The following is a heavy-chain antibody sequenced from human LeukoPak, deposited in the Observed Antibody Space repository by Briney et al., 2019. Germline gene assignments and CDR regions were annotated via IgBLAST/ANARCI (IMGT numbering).Heavy chain of an antibody. CDR3: ARGVTSRGSGRAADY. V-gene: IGHV1-46*01. Sequence: ASVKVSCKASGYTFTSYYMHRVRQAPGQGLEWMGIINPSGGSTSYAQKFQGRVTMTRDTSTSTVYMELSSLRSDDTAIYYCARGVTSRGSGRAADYWGQGTLVTVSS. D-gene: IGHD2-2*01. CDR2: INPSGGST. CDR1: GYTFTSYY. J-gene: IGHJ4*02.